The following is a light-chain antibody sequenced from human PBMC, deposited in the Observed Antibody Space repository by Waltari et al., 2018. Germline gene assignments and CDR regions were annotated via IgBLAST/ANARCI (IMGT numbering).Light chain of an antibody. J-gene: IGLJ2*01. CDR2: FVN. CDR1: SSDIGVYKY. CDR3: SSYAGSNSFVI. V-gene: IGLV2-11*01. Sequence: QSALTQPRSVSGSPGQSVTISCTGTSSDIGVYKYVSWYQHRPGKAHKLIIYFVNERPSGVPSRFCGSKSGNTASLTISGLQADDEGDYYCSSYAGSNSFVIFGGGTKLTVL.